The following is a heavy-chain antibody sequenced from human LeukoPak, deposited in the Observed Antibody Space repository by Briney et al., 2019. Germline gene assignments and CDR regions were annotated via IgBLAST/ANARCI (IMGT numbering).Heavy chain of an antibody. V-gene: IGHV1-2*02. CDR2: INPNRGGT. D-gene: IGHD6-13*01. Sequence: GASVKVSYKASGYTYTGHYLHWVRQAPGQGLEWMGWINPNRGGTKYAQKFQGRVTMTRDTPISTAYMELSRLSSDDTAVYYCAITTTIAAAGLDYWGQGTLVTVSS. CDR3: AITTTIAAAGLDY. J-gene: IGHJ4*02. CDR1: GYTYTGHY.